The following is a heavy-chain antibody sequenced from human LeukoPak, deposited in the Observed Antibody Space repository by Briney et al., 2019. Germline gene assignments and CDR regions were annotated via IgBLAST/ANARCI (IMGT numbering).Heavy chain of an antibody. CDR2: IWYDGSNK. V-gene: IGHV3-33*01. CDR3: ARDGGYCSSTSCPSLNWFDP. D-gene: IGHD2-2*01. J-gene: IGHJ5*02. Sequence: GGSLRLSCAASGFTFSSYGMHWVRQAPGKGLEWVAVIWYDGSNKYYADSVKGRFTISRDNSKNTLYLQMNSLRAEDTAVYYCARDGGYCSSTSCPSLNWFDPWGQGTLVTVSS. CDR1: GFTFSSYG.